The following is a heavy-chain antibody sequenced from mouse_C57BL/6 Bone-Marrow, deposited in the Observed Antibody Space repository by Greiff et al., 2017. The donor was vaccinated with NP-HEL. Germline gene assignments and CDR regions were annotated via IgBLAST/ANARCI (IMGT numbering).Heavy chain of an antibody. D-gene: IGHD2-5*01. J-gene: IGHJ4*01. V-gene: IGHV3-1*01. CDR2: ISYSGST. Sequence: EVKLMESGPGMVKPSQSLSLTCTVTGYSITSGYDWHWIRHFPGNKLEWMGYISYSGSTNYNPSLKSRISITHDTSKNHFFLKLNSVTTEDTATYYCARGYYSNYVNYAMDYWGQGTSVTVSS. CDR3: ARGYYSNYVNYAMDY. CDR1: GYSITSGYD.